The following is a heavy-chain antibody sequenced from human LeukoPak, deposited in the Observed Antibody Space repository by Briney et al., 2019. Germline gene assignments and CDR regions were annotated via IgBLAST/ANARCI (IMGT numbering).Heavy chain of an antibody. CDR2: IWNDGSNK. D-gene: IGHD6-13*01. CDR1: GFSFSNHG. V-gene: IGHV3-33*01. Sequence: GRSLRLSCAASGFSFSNHGMHWVPQAPGKAVEGVAVIWNDGSNKYSADSVKGLFTISRDISKNTLHLQMNSLRAEDTAIYYGAREEISAADIDYWGEGTLVAVSS. CDR3: AREEISAADIDY. J-gene: IGHJ4*02.